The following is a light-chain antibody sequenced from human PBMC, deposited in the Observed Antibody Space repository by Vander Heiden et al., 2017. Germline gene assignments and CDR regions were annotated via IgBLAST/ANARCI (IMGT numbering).Light chain of an antibody. J-gene: IGLJ3*02. V-gene: IGLV1-47*01. CDR1: SSNIGSNY. CDR3: AAWDDSLSGV. CDR2: RNN. Sequence: QSVLPQPPSASGTPGQRVTISLSGSSSNIGSNYVYWYQQLPGTAPKLLIYRNNQRPSGVPDRFSGSKSGTSASLAISGLRSEDEADYYCAAWDDSLSGVFGGGTKLTVL.